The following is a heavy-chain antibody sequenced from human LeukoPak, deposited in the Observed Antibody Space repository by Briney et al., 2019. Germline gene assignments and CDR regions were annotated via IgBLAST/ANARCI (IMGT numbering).Heavy chain of an antibody. Sequence: SQTLSLTCTVSGGSISSYYWSWIRQPPGKGLEWIGYIYYSGSTNYNPSLKSRVTISVDTSKNQFSLKLSSVTAAGTAVYYCASSGLYYYGMDVWGQGTTVTVSS. CDR1: GGSISSYY. D-gene: IGHD2-15*01. V-gene: IGHV4-59*01. CDR2: IYYSGST. J-gene: IGHJ6*02. CDR3: ASSGLYYYGMDV.